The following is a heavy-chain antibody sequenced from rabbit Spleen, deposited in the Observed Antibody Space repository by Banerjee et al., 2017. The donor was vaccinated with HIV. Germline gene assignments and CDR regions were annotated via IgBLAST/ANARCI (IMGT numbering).Heavy chain of an antibody. Sequence: QSLEESGGDLVKPGASLTLTCTASGFSFSSSDYMCWVRQAPGKGLEWIACIAGSSGSTYSAIWAKGRFTISKTSSTTVTLQMTSLTAADTATYFCARDTGTSFSTYGMDLWGQGTLVTVS. CDR3: ARDTGTSFSTYGMDL. D-gene: IGHD7-1*01. CDR2: IAGSSGST. CDR1: GFSFSSSDY. V-gene: IGHV1S40*01. J-gene: IGHJ6*01.